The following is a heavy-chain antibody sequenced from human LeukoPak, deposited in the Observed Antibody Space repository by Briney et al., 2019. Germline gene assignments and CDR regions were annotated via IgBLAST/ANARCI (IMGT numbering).Heavy chain of an antibody. Sequence: GRSLGLSCAASGFTFSSYAMHWVRQAPGKGLEWVAVISYDGSNKYYADSVKGRFTISRDNSKNTLYLQMNSLRAEDTAVYYCAREYVRFFDYWGQGTLVTVSS. J-gene: IGHJ4*02. D-gene: IGHD3-10*02. CDR2: ISYDGSNK. V-gene: IGHV3-30-3*01. CDR3: AREYVRFFDY. CDR1: GFTFSSYA.